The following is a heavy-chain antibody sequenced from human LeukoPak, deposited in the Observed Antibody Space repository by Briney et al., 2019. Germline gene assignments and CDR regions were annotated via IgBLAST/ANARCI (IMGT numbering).Heavy chain of an antibody. CDR1: GGSFSGYY. J-gene: IGHJ6*03. CDR2: INHSGST. D-gene: IGHD2-21*01. CDR3: AGIGKGLFYYMDV. V-gene: IGHV4-34*01. Sequence: SETLSLTCAVYGGSFSGYYWSWIRQPPGKGLEWIGEINHSGSTNYNPSLKSRVTISVDTSKNQFSLKLSSVTAADTAVYYCAGIGKGLFYYMDVWGKGTTVTVSS.